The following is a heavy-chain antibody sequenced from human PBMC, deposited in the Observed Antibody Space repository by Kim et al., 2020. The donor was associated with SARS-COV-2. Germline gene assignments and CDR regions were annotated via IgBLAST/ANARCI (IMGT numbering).Heavy chain of an antibody. CDR2: FDPEDGET. CDR1: GYTLTELS. D-gene: IGHD3-16*02. CDR3: ATALISNKYYDYVWGSYRYDASYFDY. Sequence: ASVKVSCEVSGYTLTELSMHWVRQAPGKGLEWMGGFDPEDGETIYAQKFQGRVTMTEDTSTDTAYMELSSLRSEDTAVYYCATALISNKYYDYVWGSYRYDASYFDYWGQGTLVTVSS. V-gene: IGHV1-24*01. J-gene: IGHJ4*02.